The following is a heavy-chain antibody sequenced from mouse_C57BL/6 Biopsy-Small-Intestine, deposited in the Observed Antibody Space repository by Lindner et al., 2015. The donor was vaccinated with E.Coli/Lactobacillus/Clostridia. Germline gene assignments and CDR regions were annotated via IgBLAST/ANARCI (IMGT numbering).Heavy chain of an antibody. CDR3: ARGLYYYYGLDY. V-gene: IGHV5-17*01. Sequence: EVQLQESGGGLVKPGGSLKLSCAASGFTFSDYGMHWVRQAPEKGLEWVAYISSGSSTIYYADTVKGRFTISRDNAKNTLFLQMTSLRSEDTAMYYCARGLYYYYGLDYWGQGTTLTAPQ. CDR1: GFTFSDYG. CDR2: ISSGSSTI. D-gene: IGHD1-1*01. J-gene: IGHJ2*01.